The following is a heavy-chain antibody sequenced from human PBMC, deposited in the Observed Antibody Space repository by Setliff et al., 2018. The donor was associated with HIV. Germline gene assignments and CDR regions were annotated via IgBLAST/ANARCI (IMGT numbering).Heavy chain of an antibody. V-gene: IGHV4-38-2*01. CDR1: GYSVSSGYY. CDR3: ARSPERGYDSDWFDP. D-gene: IGHD5-12*01. Sequence: SETLSLTCAVSGYSVSSGYYWGWIRQSPGKGLEWIGSIFHSASTNYNPSLKSRVTISVDTSKNQFSLKLSSVTASDTAVYYCARSPERGYDSDWFDPWGQGTLVTVS. J-gene: IGHJ5*02. CDR2: IFHSAST.